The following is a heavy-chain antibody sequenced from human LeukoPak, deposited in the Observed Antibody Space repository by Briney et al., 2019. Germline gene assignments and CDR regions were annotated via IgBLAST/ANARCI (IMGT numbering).Heavy chain of an antibody. CDR1: GFTFSSYA. J-gene: IGHJ4*02. D-gene: IGHD3-3*01. CDR3: AKDSNRYYDFWSGYYFDY. CDR2: ISGSGGST. Sequence: GGSLRLSSAASGFTFSSYAMSWVRQAPGKGLEWVSAISGSGGSTYYADSVKGRFTISRDNSKNTLYLQMNSLRAEDTAVYYCAKDSNRYYDFWSGYYFDYWGQGTLVTVSS. V-gene: IGHV3-23*01.